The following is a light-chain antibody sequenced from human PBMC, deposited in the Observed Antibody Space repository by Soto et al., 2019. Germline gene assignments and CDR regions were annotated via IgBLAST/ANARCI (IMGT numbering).Light chain of an antibody. CDR1: QSISTY. J-gene: IGKJ2*01. CDR3: HQSYSISPYT. CDR2: AAS. V-gene: IGKV1-39*01. Sequence: DIQMTQSPSSLSASVGDKVTITCRASQSISTYLNWYQQKPGKAPKLLIFAASSLQSGVPSRFSGSGSGTDFTLTNSDLQPEDFSTYFCHQSYSISPYTFGQATKLWIQ.